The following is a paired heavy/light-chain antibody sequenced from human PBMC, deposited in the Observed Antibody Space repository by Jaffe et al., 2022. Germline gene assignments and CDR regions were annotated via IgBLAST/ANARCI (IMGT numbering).Light chain of an antibody. Sequence: DIQMTQSPSSLSASVGDRVTITCQASQDISNYLNWYQQKPGKAPKLLIYDASNLETGVPSRFSGSGSGTDFTFTISSLQPEDIATYYCQQYDNLPLGTFGPGTKVDIK. CDR1: QDISNY. J-gene: IGKJ3*01. CDR2: DAS. V-gene: IGKV1-33*01. CDR3: QQYDNLPLGT.
Heavy chain of an antibody. Sequence: QVQLVQSGAEVKKPGSSVKVSCKASGGTFSSYAISWVRQAPGQGLEWMGGIIPIFGTANYAQKFQGRVTITADESTSTAYMELSSLRSEDTAVYYCVLYRESRMDCSGGSCSITGPDDYWGQGTLVTVSS. CDR3: VLYRESRMDCSGGSCSITGPDDY. CDR1: GGTFSSYA. D-gene: IGHD2-15*01. CDR2: IIPIFGTA. V-gene: IGHV1-69*01. J-gene: IGHJ4*02.